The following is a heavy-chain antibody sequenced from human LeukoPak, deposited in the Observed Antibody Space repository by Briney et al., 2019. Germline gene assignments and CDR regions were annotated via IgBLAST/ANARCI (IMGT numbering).Heavy chain of an antibody. V-gene: IGHV3-30*03. CDR1: GFTFSSYG. CDR2: ISYDGSNK. J-gene: IGHJ4*02. CDR3: ATYDIVVVVAERAFDY. Sequence: GGSLRLSCAASGFTFSSYGMHWVRQAPGKGLEWVAVISYDGSNKYYADSVKGRFTISRDNSKNTLYLQMNSLRAEDTAVYYCATYDIVVVVAERAFDYWGPGTLVTVSS. D-gene: IGHD2-15*01.